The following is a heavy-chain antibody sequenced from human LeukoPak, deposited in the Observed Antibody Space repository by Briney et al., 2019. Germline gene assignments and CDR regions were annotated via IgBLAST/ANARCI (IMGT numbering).Heavy chain of an antibody. CDR1: GYTFTSYY. V-gene: IGHV1-46*01. CDR3: ATRYDFWSDLTEDAFDI. D-gene: IGHD3-3*01. Sequence: ASVKVSCKASGYTFTSYYMHWVRQAPGQGLEWMGIINPSGGSTSYAQKFQGRVTMTRDTSTSTVYMELSRLRSDDTAVYYCATRYDFWSDLTEDAFDIWGQGTMVTVSS. CDR2: INPSGGST. J-gene: IGHJ3*02.